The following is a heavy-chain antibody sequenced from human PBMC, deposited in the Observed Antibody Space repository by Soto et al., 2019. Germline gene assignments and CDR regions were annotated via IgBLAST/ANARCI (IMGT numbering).Heavy chain of an antibody. J-gene: IGHJ4*02. CDR2: VYYSGST. CDR1: GGSISNYY. Sequence: SETLSLTCTASGGSISNYYWSWIRQPPGKGLEWIGYVYYSGSTNHNPSLRSRVTISVDTSKRQFSLKLSSVTAADTALYYCARVPLTRNYYFDYWGQGALVTVSS. CDR3: ARVPLTRNYYFDY. V-gene: IGHV4-59*01.